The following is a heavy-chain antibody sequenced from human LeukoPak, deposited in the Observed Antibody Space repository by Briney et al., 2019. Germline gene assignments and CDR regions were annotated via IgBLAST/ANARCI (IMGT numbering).Heavy chain of an antibody. V-gene: IGHV4-34*01. CDR1: GGSFSGYY. D-gene: IGHD6-19*01. CDR2: INHSGST. Sequence: ETLSLTCAVYGGSFSGYYWSWIRQPPGKGLEWIGEINHSGSTNYNPSLKSRVTISVDTSKNQFSLKLSSVTAADTAVYYCARNEGRQWLAFDYWGQGTLVTVSS. CDR3: ARNEGRQWLAFDY. J-gene: IGHJ4*02.